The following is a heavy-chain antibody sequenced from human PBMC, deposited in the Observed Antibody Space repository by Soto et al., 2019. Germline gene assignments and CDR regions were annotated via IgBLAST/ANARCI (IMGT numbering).Heavy chain of an antibody. V-gene: IGHV5-10-1*01. CDR2: IDPSDSYT. D-gene: IGHD6-13*01. Sequence: GESLKISCKGSGYSFTSYWISWVRQMPGKGLEWMGRIDPSDSYTNYSPSFQGHVTISADKSISTAYLQWSSLKASDTAMYYCARVRSSWYPLEYWGQGTLVTVSS. CDR3: ARVRSSWYPLEY. J-gene: IGHJ4*02. CDR1: GYSFTSYW.